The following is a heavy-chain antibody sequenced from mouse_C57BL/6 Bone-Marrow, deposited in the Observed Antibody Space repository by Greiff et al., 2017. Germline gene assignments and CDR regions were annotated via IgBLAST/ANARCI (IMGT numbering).Heavy chain of an antibody. D-gene: IGHD1-1*01. CDR2: IEPENGDT. V-gene: IGHV14-4*01. CDR1: GFNIKDDY. CDR3: TTSGSGY. J-gene: IGHJ2*01. Sequence: EVKLMESGAELVRPGASVKLSCTASGFNIKDDYMHWVQQRPEQGLEWIGWIEPENGDTESASKFQGKGTITADTSSNTAYLQLSSLTSEDTAVYYCTTSGSGYWGQGTTLTVSS.